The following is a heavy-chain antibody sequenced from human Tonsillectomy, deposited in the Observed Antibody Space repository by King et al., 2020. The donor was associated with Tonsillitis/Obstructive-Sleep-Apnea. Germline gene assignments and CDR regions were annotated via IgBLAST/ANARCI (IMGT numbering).Heavy chain of an antibody. CDR1: GFTFSSYA. CDR3: ARGGGGGYDFWSGNYYFDY. CDR2: ISYDGSNK. V-gene: IGHV3-30*04. Sequence: EQLVQSGGGVVQPGRSLRLSCAASGFTFSSYAMHWVRQAPGKGLEWVAVISYDGSNKYYADSVKGRFTISRDNSKNTLYLQMNSLRAEDTAVYYCARGGGGGYDFWSGNYYFDYWGQGTLVTVSS. D-gene: IGHD3-3*01. J-gene: IGHJ4*02.